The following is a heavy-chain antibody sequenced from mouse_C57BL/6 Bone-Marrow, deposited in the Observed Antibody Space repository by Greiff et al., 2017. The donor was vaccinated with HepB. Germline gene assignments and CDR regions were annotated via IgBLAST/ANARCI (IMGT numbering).Heavy chain of an antibody. J-gene: IGHJ2*01. D-gene: IGHD1-1*01. CDR2: IYPRSGNT. CDR3: ARGDYGSSPCHY. CDR1: GYTFTSYG. Sequence: VQRVESGAELARPGASVKLSCKASGYTFTSYGISWVKQRTGQGLEWIGEIYPRSGNTYYNEKFKGKATLTADKSSSTAYMELRSLTSEDSAVYFCARGDYGSSPCHYWGQGTTLTVSS. V-gene: IGHV1-81*01.